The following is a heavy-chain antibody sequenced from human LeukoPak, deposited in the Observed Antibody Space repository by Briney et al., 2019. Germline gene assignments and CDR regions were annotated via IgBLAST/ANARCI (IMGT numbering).Heavy chain of an antibody. D-gene: IGHD1-26*01. J-gene: IGHJ4*02. CDR2: INHSGNT. CDR1: GGSFSGYY. Sequence: KASETLSLTCAVYGGSFSGYYWSWIRQPPGKGLEWIGEINHSGNTNYSPSLKSRVTIPVDTSKSQFSLILSSVTAADTGVYYCARSGSQYYFHYWGQGTLVTVSS. CDR3: ARSGSQYYFHY. V-gene: IGHV4-34*01.